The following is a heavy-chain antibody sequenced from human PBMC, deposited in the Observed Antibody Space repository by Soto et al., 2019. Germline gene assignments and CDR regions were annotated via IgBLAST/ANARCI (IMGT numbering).Heavy chain of an antibody. CDR3: ARPTTGTETTSRFDY. V-gene: IGHV5-51*01. CDR1: GYSFTDKW. CDR2: IYPGDSDT. Sequence: EVQLVQSGAEVKKPGESLKISCKASGYSFTDKWIGWVRQMPGKGLEWMGIIYPGDSDTRYSPSFRGQVTISVDKFITTAYLQWNSLKASDTAMYYCARPTTGTETTSRFDYWGQGTLVSVSS. D-gene: IGHD1-7*01. J-gene: IGHJ4*02.